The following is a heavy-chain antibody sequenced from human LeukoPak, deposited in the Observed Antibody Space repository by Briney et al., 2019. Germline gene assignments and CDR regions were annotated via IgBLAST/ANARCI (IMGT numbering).Heavy chain of an antibody. J-gene: IGHJ4*02. D-gene: IGHD5-18*01. Sequence: SETLSLTCTVSGGSISSYYRSWIRQPPGKGMAWVGYIYNSGSTNYNPSLKSRVTISVDTSKNQFSLKLSSVTAADTAVYYCARARPDTAMAVDYWGQGTLVTVSS. CDR1: GGSISSYY. CDR3: ARARPDTAMAVDY. CDR2: IYNSGST. V-gene: IGHV4-59*01.